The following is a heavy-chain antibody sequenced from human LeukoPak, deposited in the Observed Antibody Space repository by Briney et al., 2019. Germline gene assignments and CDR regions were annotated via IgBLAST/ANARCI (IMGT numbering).Heavy chain of an antibody. CDR2: ISGYNGNT. V-gene: IGHV1-18*04. J-gene: IGHJ4*02. Sequence: GASVKVSCKASGYTFTGYYMHWVRQAPGQGLEWMGWISGYNGNTNYAKKFQGRVTMTTDTSTSTAYMELRSPTSDDTAVYYCARDYYDSSTDYYVGYGLDYWGQGTLVTVSS. CDR3: ARDYYDSSTDYYVGYGLDY. D-gene: IGHD3-22*01. CDR1: GYTFTGYY.